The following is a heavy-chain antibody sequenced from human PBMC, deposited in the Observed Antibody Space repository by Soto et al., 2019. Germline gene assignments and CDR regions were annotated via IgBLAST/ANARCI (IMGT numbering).Heavy chain of an antibody. CDR3: ASRLGYGYAMDV. Sequence: QLQLQESGPGLVKPSETLSLSCSVSGDSISSGGYYWVWIRQPPGKGLEWIGSIYYDGNTFYNASLKSRLTTSRDTSKNQFSLKLSSVTAADTAVYYCASRLGYGYAMDVWGQGTTVTVSS. V-gene: IGHV4-39*01. D-gene: IGHD5-12*01. J-gene: IGHJ6*02. CDR2: IYYDGNT. CDR1: GDSISSGGYY.